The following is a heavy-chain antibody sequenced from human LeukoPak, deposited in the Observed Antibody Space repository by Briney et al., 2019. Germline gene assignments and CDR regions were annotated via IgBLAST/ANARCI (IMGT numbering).Heavy chain of an antibody. CDR3: AKVSNGWPYFFDS. D-gene: IGHD6-19*01. J-gene: IGHJ4*02. Sequence: SETLSLTCTVSGGSISSYYWSWIRQPPGKGLEWIAYIYYSENTNYNPSLRSRVTISVDTSKNQFSLKLSSVTAADTAVYSCAKVSNGWPYFFDSWGQGVQVTVSS. V-gene: IGHV4-59*01. CDR1: GGSISSYY. CDR2: IYYSENT.